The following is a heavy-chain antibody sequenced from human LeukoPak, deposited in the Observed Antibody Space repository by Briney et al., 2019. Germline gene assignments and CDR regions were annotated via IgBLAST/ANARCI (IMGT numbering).Heavy chain of an antibody. CDR1: GYTFSSYW. CDR3: ARRGGDYVASLDY. Sequence: GESLKISCKGSGYTFSSYWIAWVRQMPGKDLEWMGIIYPGDSDTRYSPSFQGQVTMSVDKSTSTAYLQWSSLKASDTAMYYCARRGGDYVASLDYWGQGTLVTVSS. J-gene: IGHJ4*02. CDR2: IYPGDSDT. D-gene: IGHD4-17*01. V-gene: IGHV5-51*01.